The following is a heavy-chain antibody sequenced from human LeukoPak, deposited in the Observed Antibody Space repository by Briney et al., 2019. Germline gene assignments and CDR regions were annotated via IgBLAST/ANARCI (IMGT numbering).Heavy chain of an antibody. D-gene: IGHD3-10*01. J-gene: IGHJ4*02. Sequence: PSETLSLTCAVYGGSFSGYYWSWIRQPPGKGLEWIGEINHSGSTNYNPSLKGRVTISVDTSKNQFSLKLSSVTAADTAVYYCARGPSYYGSGSYLHYWGQGTLVTVSS. CDR3: ARGPSYYGSGSYLHY. CDR1: GGSFSGYY. V-gene: IGHV4-34*01. CDR2: INHSGST.